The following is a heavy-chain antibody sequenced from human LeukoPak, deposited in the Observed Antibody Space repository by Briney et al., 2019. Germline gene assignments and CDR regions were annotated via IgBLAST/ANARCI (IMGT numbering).Heavy chain of an antibody. CDR1: GGTFSSYA. Sequence: GASVKVSCKASGGTFSSYAISWVRQAPGQGLEWMGGIIPIFGTANYAQKFQGRVTITADESTSTAYMELSSLRSEDTAVYYCARVERRGGPYYDFWSGYDMAFDYWGQGTLVTVSS. D-gene: IGHD3-3*01. CDR3: ARVERRGGPYYDFWSGYDMAFDY. J-gene: IGHJ4*02. V-gene: IGHV1-69*13. CDR2: IIPIFGTA.